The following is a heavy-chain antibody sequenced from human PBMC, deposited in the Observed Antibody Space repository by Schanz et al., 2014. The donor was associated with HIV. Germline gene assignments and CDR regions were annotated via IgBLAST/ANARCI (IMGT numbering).Heavy chain of an antibody. CDR1: GFTFSSYA. J-gene: IGHJ4*02. Sequence: VQLVESGGGVVRPGRSLRLSCAASGFTFSSYAMTWVRQAPGKGLDWVSTISGSDGDTYYAGSVKGRFAISRDKSKNTLYLQMNSLRVEDTAVYYCAKMARSVAANTNFDYWGQGTLVTVSS. D-gene: IGHD6-19*01. CDR3: AKMARSVAANTNFDY. CDR2: ISGSDGDT. V-gene: IGHV3-23*04.